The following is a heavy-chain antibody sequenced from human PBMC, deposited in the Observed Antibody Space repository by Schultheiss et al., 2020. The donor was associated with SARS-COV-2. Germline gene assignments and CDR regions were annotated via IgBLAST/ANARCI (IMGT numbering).Heavy chain of an antibody. J-gene: IGHJ6*02. V-gene: IGHV4-4*02. CDR3: ASRIAAAPSYYYGMDV. D-gene: IGHD6-13*01. CDR1: GGSISSSNW. CDR2: IYHSGST. Sequence: SETLSLTCAVSGGSISSSNWWSWVRQPPGKGLEWIGEIYHSGSTNYNPSLKSRVTISVDKSKNQFSLKLSSVTAADTAVYYCASRIAAAPSYYYGMDVWGQGTTVTVSS.